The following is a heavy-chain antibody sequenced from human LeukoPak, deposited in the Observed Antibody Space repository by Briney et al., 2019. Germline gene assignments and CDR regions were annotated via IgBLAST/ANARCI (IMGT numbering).Heavy chain of an antibody. CDR2: IYHSGST. Sequence: SETLSLTCTVSGYSISSGYYWGWIRQPPGKGLEWIGSIYHSGSTYYNPSLKSRVTISVDTSKNQFSLKLRSVTAADTAVYYCARDQWLVRGWFDPWGQGTLVTVSS. CDR3: ARDQWLVRGWFDP. V-gene: IGHV4-38-2*02. J-gene: IGHJ5*02. CDR1: GYSISSGYY. D-gene: IGHD6-19*01.